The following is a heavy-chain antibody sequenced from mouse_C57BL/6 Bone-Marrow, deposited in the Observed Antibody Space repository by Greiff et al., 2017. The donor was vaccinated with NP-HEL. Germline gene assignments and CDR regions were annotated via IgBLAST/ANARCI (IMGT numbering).Heavy chain of an antibody. CDR3: AVDYDRAWFAY. J-gene: IGHJ3*01. D-gene: IGHD2-4*01. CDR2: ISYDGSN. CDR1: GYSITSGYY. V-gene: IGHV3-6*01. Sequence: EVKLQESGPGLVKPSQSLSLTCSVTGYSITSGYYWNWIRQFPGNKLEWMGYISYDGSNNYNPSLKNRISITRDTSKNQFFLKLNSVTTEDTATYYCAVDYDRAWFAYWGQGTLVTVSA.